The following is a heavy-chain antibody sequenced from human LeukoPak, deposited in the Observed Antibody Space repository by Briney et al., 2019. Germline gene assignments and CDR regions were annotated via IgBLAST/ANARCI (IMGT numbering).Heavy chain of an antibody. J-gene: IGHJ4*02. CDR2: MNPNSGNT. V-gene: IGHV1-8*01. CDR1: RYTFTSSD. CDR3: ARGGKFYYDRSGYSWGFDY. D-gene: IGHD3-22*01. Sequence: ASVRDSSMAPRYTFTSSDISSVRQATGQGLEWMGWMNPNSGNTGYAQKFQDRVCMTRNTSINIAYMELSSLRSEDTSGYYCARGGKFYYDRSGYSWGFDYWGQGTLVTVSS.